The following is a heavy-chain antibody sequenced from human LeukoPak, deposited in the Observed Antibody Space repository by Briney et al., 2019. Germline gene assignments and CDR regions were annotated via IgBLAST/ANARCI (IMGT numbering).Heavy chain of an antibody. D-gene: IGHD6-19*01. Sequence: GGSLRLSCAASGFTFSSYSMNWVRQAPGKGLEWVSSISSSSSYIYYADSVKGRFTISRDNAKNSLYLQMNSLRAEDTAVYYCAREDSSGWRNFDYWGQGTLATVSS. CDR3: AREDSSGWRNFDY. CDR1: GFTFSSYS. V-gene: IGHV3-21*01. J-gene: IGHJ4*02. CDR2: ISSSSSYI.